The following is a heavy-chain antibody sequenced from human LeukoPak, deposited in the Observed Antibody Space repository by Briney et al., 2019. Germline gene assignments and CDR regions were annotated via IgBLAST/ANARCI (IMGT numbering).Heavy chain of an antibody. J-gene: IGHJ3*02. CDR3: ARDLYGANSGAFDI. CDR1: GYTFTRYY. Sequence: ASVKVSCKASGYTFTRYYMHWVRQAPGQGLEWMGIINPSGGSTSYAQKFQGRVTVTRGMSTSTVYMELSSLRSEDTAVYSCARDLYGANSGAFDIWGQGTMVTVSS. D-gene: IGHD4-23*01. V-gene: IGHV1-46*01. CDR2: INPSGGST.